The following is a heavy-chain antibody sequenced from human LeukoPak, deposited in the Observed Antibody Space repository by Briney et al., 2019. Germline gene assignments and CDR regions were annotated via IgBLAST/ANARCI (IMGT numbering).Heavy chain of an antibody. J-gene: IGHJ5*02. CDR3: ARDSPYGA. CDR1: GFTVSSNY. Sequence: PGGSLRLSCEASGFTVSSNYMSWVRQAPGKGLEWVSVIYSNGNTYYADSVKGRFTISRDISKNTLYLQMSSLRAEDTAVYYCARDSPYGAWGQGTLVTVSS. CDR2: IYSNGNT. D-gene: IGHD4-17*01. V-gene: IGHV3-66*01.